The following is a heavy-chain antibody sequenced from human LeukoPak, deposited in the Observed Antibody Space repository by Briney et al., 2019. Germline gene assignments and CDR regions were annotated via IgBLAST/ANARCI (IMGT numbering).Heavy chain of an antibody. D-gene: IGHD3-3*01. V-gene: IGHV3-23*01. CDR2: ISGSGGSI. CDR1: GFTFFTYA. Sequence: PGGSLRLSCAASGFTFFTYAMNWVRQAPGKGLEWVSGISGSGGSIYYADSVKGRFTISRDNSKNTLYLQMNSLRVEDTAVYYCARAYYDFWSGYYARGGYYYYMDVWGKGTTVTVSS. CDR3: ARAYYDFWSGYYARGGYYYYMDV. J-gene: IGHJ6*03.